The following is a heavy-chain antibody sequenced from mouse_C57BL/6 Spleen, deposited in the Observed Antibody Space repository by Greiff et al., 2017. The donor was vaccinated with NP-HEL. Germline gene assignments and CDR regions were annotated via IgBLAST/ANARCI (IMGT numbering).Heavy chain of an antibody. J-gene: IGHJ3*01. CDR1: GYTFTSYW. CDR2: IDPSDSET. D-gene: IGHD4-1*01. CDR3: ATLTGAWFAY. Sequence: VQLQQPRAELVRPGSSVKLSCKASGYTFTSYWMHWVKQRPIQGLEWIGNIDPSDSETHYNQKFKDKATLTVDKSSSTAYMQLSSLTSEDSAVYYCATLTGAWFAYWGQGTLVTVSA. V-gene: IGHV1-52*01.